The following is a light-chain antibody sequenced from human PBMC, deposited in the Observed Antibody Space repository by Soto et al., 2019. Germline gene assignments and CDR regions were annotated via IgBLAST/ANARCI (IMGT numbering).Light chain of an antibody. CDR2: AAS. Sequence: EIQMTQSPSSLSASVGDRFTITCMAIQSISSYLNWYQQKPGKAPKLLIYAASTLQSGVPSRFSGSGSGTDFTLTISSLQPEDFATYYCQQLTSYPPMYTFGQGTKVEIK. CDR3: QQLTSYPPMYT. V-gene: IGKV1-39*01. CDR1: QSISSY. J-gene: IGKJ2*01.